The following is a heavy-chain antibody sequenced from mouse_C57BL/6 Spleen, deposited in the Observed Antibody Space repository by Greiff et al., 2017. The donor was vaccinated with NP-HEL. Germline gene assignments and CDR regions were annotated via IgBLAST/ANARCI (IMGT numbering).Heavy chain of an antibody. J-gene: IGHJ2*01. CDR1: GYTFTSYD. Sequence: VQGVESGPELVKPGASVKLSCKASGYTFTSYDINWVKQRPGQGLEWIGWIYPRDGSTKYNEKFKGKATLTVDTSSSTAYMELHSLTSEDSAVYFCATGVTLDYWGQGTTLTVSS. CDR2: IYPRDGST. D-gene: IGHD2-5*01. CDR3: ATGVTLDY. V-gene: IGHV1-85*01.